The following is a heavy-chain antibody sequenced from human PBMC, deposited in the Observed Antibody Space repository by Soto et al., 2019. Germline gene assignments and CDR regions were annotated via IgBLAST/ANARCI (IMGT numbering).Heavy chain of an antibody. CDR1: GFTFSIYT. CDR3: ARVRSGGSGYFDY. D-gene: IGHD2-15*01. Sequence: GGSLSLSCAASGFTFSIYTITWVRQPPGKGLEWVSSISDISSHIYYSDSVKGRFTVSRDNAKNSLYLEVSSLRAEDTAVYYCARVRSGGSGYFDYWGQGTLVTVSS. V-gene: IGHV3-21*01. CDR2: ISDISSHI. J-gene: IGHJ4*02.